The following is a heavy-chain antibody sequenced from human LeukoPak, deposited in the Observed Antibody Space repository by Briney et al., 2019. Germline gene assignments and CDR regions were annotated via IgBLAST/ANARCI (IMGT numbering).Heavy chain of an antibody. CDR1: GYTFTSYG. V-gene: IGHV1-18*01. D-gene: IGHD5-18*01. CDR3: ARNLVARGYSYGVDDAFDI. CDR2: ISAYNGNT. Sequence: ASVKVSCRASGYTFTSYGISWVRQAPGQGLEWMGWISAYNGNTNYAQKLQGRVTMTTDTSASTAYMELRSLRSDDTAVYYCARNLVARGYSYGVDDAFDIWGQGTMVTVSS. J-gene: IGHJ3*02.